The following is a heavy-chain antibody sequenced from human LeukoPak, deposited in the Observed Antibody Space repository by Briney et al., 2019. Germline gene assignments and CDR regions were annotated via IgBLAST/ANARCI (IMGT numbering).Heavy chain of an antibody. Sequence: ASVKVFCKASGGTFSSYAISWVRQAPGQGLEWMGRIIPILGIANYAQKFQGRVTITADKSTSTAYMELSSLRSEDTAVYYCASEQAYYYDSSGYYYVFDYWGQGTLVTVSS. CDR3: ASEQAYYYDSSGYYYVFDY. D-gene: IGHD3-22*01. V-gene: IGHV1-69*04. CDR1: GGTFSSYA. CDR2: IIPILGIA. J-gene: IGHJ4*02.